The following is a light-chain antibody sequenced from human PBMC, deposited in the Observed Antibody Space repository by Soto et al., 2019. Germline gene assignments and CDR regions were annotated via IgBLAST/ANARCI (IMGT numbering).Light chain of an antibody. V-gene: IGKV3-15*01. Sequence: EIVMTQSAATLSVCPGERVSLXCRASQSINSMFVWYQQRAGQAPRRLINGASTRATGIPARFSGSGSGREFTLILSSLQSEDFAVYYCKQYNNWPPWTFGQGTKVDIK. J-gene: IGKJ1*01. CDR2: GAS. CDR3: KQYNNWPPWT. CDR1: QSINSM.